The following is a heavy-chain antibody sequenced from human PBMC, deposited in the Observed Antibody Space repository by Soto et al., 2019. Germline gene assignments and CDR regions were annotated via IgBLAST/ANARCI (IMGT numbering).Heavy chain of an antibody. CDR3: ARDGGRAREGSSVGRRRVDYYYYYGMDV. CDR1: GFTFSSYA. V-gene: IGHV3-30-3*01. Sequence: GGSLRLSCAASGFTFSSYAMHWVRQAPGKGLEWVAVISYDGSNKYYADSVKGRFPISRDNSKNTLYLQMNSLRAEDTAVYYCARDGGRAREGSSVGRRRVDYYYYYGMDVWGQGTTVTV. J-gene: IGHJ6*02. D-gene: IGHD6-6*01. CDR2: ISYDGSNK.